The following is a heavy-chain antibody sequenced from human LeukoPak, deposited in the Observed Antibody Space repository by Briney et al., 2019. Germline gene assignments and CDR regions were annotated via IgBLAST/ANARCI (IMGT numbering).Heavy chain of an antibody. V-gene: IGHV3-48*04. J-gene: IGHJ4*02. CDR2: ISSSSSTI. D-gene: IGHD3-10*01. Sequence: GGSLRLSCAGSGFTFRTYSMNWVRQAPGKGLEWVSYISSSSSTIYYADSVKGRFTISRDNAKDSLYLQMNSLRAEDTAVYYCARGGKTWGVSDYWGQGTLVTVPS. CDR1: GFTFRTYS. CDR3: ARGGKTWGVSDY.